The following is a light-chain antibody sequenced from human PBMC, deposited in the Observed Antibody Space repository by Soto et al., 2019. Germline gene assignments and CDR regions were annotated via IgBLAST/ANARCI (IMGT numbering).Light chain of an antibody. CDR2: EVS. CDR3: CSYAGSSTHV. V-gene: IGLV2-23*02. Sequence: QSVLTQPASMSGSPGQSITFSCTGTSSDIGSSNLVSWYQQHPGKAPKLLIYEVSKRPSGVFNRFSGSKSGNTASLTISGLQAEDEADYYCCSYAGSSTHVFGTGTKVTVL. J-gene: IGLJ1*01. CDR1: SSDIGSSNL.